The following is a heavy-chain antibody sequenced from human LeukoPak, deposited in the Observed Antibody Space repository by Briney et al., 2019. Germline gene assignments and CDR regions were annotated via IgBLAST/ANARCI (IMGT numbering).Heavy chain of an antibody. D-gene: IGHD3-3*01. CDR3: ARDRGGITIFGVVPESEFDY. CDR2: ISSSSSYI. Sequence: GGSLRLSCAASGFTFSSYSMNWVRQAPGKGLEWVSSISSSSSYIYYADSVKGRFTISRDNAKNSLYLQMNSLRAEDTAVYYCARDRGGITIFGVVPESEFDYWGQGTLVTVSS. CDR1: GFTFSSYS. J-gene: IGHJ4*02. V-gene: IGHV3-21*01.